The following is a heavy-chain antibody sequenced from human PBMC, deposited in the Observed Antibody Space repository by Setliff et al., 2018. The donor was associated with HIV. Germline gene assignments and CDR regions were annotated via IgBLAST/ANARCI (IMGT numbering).Heavy chain of an antibody. D-gene: IGHD2-15*01. V-gene: IGHV4-39*02. CDR3: AREAAHCSGDTCQFTFDS. Sequence: PSETLSLTCSVSGASINSRSYYWGWIRQPPGKGLECIAFIYYNGHTYQNPSLESRLTMSIDTSKNRVSLKLTSVTAADTAVYYCAREAAHCSGDTCQFTFDSWGQGTLVTVS. CDR2: IYYNGHT. CDR1: GASINSRSYY. J-gene: IGHJ4*02.